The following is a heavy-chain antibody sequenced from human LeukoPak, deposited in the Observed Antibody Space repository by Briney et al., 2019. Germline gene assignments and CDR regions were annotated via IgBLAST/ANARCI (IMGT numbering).Heavy chain of an antibody. J-gene: IGHJ4*02. CDR3: ARIPRTLLYGLYYFDY. D-gene: IGHD1-26*01. CDR1: GYTFTSYD. Sequence: ASVKVSCKASGYTFTSYDINWVRQATGQGLGWMGWMNPNSGNTGYAQKFQGRVTITRNTSISTAYMELSSLRSEDTAVYYCARIPRTLLYGLYYFDYWGQGTLVTVSS. V-gene: IGHV1-8*03. CDR2: MNPNSGNT.